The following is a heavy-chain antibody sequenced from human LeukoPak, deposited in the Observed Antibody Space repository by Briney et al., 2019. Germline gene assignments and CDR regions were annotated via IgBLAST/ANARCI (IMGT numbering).Heavy chain of an antibody. V-gene: IGHV3-23*01. CDR3: AKAPVTTCRGAYCYPFDY. D-gene: IGHD2-21*01. J-gene: IGHJ4*02. CDR2: ISESGNT. Sequence: GGSLRLSCAASRLTLSSYAMSWVRQAPGKGLEWVSAISESGNTYQAESVKGRFTISRDRAKNTLFLQMNRLRPEDAAVYYCAKAPVTTCRGAYCYPFDYWGQGTLVTVSS. CDR1: RLTLSSYA.